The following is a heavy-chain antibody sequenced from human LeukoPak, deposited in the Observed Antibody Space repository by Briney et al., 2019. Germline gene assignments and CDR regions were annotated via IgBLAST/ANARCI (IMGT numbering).Heavy chain of an antibody. V-gene: IGHV3-30*04. J-gene: IGHJ4*02. D-gene: IGHD6-19*01. Sequence: GGSLRLSCAASGFAFSSYAMHWVRQAPGKGLEWVALISYDGSRNHYADSVEGRFTISRDNSKNTLYLQMNSLRAEDTAVYYCARVRYLIAVAGTDYWGQGTLVTVSS. CDR3: ARVRYLIAVAGTDY. CDR1: GFAFSSYA. CDR2: ISYDGSRN.